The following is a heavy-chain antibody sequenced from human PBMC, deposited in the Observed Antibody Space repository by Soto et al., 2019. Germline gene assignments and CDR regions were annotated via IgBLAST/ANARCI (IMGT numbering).Heavy chain of an antibody. V-gene: IGHV1-58*01. CDR1: GFIFTSSA. CDR2: IVVISGKA. CDR3: ASTDMSGDY. D-gene: IGHD3-9*01. J-gene: IGHJ4*02. Sequence: SVKVSCKTSGFIFTSSAVQWVRQARGQRLEWMGGIVVISGKANYAQKFQGRVTTTADESTSTAYMELSSLRSEDTAVYYCASTDMSGDYWGQGTLVTVSS.